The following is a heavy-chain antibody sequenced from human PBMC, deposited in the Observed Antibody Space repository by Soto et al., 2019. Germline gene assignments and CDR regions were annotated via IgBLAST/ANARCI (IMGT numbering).Heavy chain of an antibody. J-gene: IGHJ4*02. CDR2: INHSGST. CDR1: GGSFSGYY. Sequence: QVQLQQWGAGLLKPSETLSLTCAVYGGSFSGYYWSWIRQPPGKGLEWIGEINHSGSTNYNPSLKIRVTISVDTSKNQFSLKLSSVTAADTAVYYCARHPLLDYGDGDYWGQGTLVTVSS. CDR3: ARHPLLDYGDGDY. D-gene: IGHD4-17*01. V-gene: IGHV4-34*01.